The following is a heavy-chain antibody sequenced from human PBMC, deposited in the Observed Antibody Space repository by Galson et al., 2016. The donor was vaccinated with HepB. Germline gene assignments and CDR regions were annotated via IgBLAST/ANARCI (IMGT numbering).Heavy chain of an antibody. V-gene: IGHV4-61*01. D-gene: IGHD6-19*01. CDR1: GGSVSSGPYY. Sequence: SETLSLTCNVAGGSVSSGPYYYTWIRQPPGKGLEWIGYIYNRGTTNYNPSLKSQVTMSLDTSKNQLSLKLTSVTAADTAVYYCARAEAVAGTSWFDLWGQGTLVTVSS. J-gene: IGHJ5*02. CDR3: ARAEAVAGTSWFDL. CDR2: IYNRGTT.